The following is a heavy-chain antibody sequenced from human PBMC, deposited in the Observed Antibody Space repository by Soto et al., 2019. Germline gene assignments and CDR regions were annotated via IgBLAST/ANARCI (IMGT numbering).Heavy chain of an antibody. Sequence: QITLKESGPTLVKPTQTLTLTCTFSGFSLSTSGVGVGWIRQPPGKALEWLALIYWDDDKRYSPSLKSRLTITKDTSRHQVVLTMTNMDPVDTATYDCAHDSVGWYGFDSWGQGALVTVSS. J-gene: IGHJ4*02. V-gene: IGHV2-5*02. CDR3: AHDSVGWYGFDS. CDR2: IYWDDDK. D-gene: IGHD6-19*01. CDR1: GFSLSTSGVG.